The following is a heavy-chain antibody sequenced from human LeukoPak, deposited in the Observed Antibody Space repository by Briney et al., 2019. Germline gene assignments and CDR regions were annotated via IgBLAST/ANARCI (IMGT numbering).Heavy chain of an antibody. J-gene: IGHJ5*02. CDR3: ARGGTTVAPGLLWFDP. V-gene: IGHV4-59*11. CDR1: GGSISSHY. CDR2: IYYSGST. Sequence: SETLSLTCSVSGGSISSHYWSWSRQPRGKGLEWIGYIYYSGSTKYNPSLKSRVTISVDTSKNQFSLKLSSVTAADTAVYYCARGGTTVAPGLLWFDPWGQGTLLTVSS. D-gene: IGHD4-23*01.